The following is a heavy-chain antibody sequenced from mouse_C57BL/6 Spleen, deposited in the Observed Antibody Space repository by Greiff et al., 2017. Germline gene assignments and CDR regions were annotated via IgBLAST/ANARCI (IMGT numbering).Heavy chain of an antibody. D-gene: IGHD2-1*01. CDR2: ISGGGGNT. CDR3: AREDLGYYGNYGYFDV. J-gene: IGHJ1*03. CDR1: GFTFSSYT. Sequence: EVQLVESGGGLVKPGGSLKLSCAASGFTFSSYTMSWVRQTPEKRLEWVATISGGGGNTYYPDSVKGRFTISRDNAKNTLYLQMSSLRSEDTALYYCAREDLGYYGNYGYFDVWGTGTTVTVSS. V-gene: IGHV5-9*01.